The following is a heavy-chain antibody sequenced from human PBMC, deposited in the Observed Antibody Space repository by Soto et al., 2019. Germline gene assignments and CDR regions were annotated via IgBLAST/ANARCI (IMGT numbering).Heavy chain of an antibody. CDR2: IIPIFGTA. J-gene: IGHJ4*02. D-gene: IGHD3-22*01. CDR1: GGTFSSYA. CDR3: AREWFYYDSSGYYPGRYFDY. V-gene: IGHV1-69*13. Sequence: SVKVSCKASGGTFSSYAISWVRQAPGQGLEWMGGIIPIFGTANYAQKFQGRVTITADESTSTAYMELSSLRSEDTAVYYCAREWFYYDSSGYYPGRYFDYWGQGTLVTVSS.